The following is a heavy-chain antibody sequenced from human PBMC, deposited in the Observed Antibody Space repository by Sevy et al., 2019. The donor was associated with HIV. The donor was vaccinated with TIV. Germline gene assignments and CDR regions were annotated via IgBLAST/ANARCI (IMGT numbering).Heavy chain of an antibody. CDR1: EFTFSSYW. Sequence: GESLKISCAASEFTFSSYWMSWVRQAPGKGLEWVANIKQDGSEKYYVDSVKGRFTISRDNAKNSLYLQMNSLRAEDTAVYYCARSGGSYDYGMDVWGQRTTVTVSS. CDR2: IKQDGSEK. CDR3: ARSGGSYDYGMDV. D-gene: IGHD1-26*01. J-gene: IGHJ6*02. V-gene: IGHV3-7*01.